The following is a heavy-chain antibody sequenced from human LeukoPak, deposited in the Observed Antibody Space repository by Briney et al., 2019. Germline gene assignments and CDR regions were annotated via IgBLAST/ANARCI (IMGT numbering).Heavy chain of an antibody. CDR1: GYTFTDYY. D-gene: IGHD3-16*01. CDR3: AREETPDYVWGVPTS. V-gene: IGHV1-2*02. J-gene: IGHJ4*02. CDR2: INPNSGVA. Sequence: ASVKVSCKASGYTFTDYYIHWVRQAPGQGPEWGGWINPNSGVANYAQKFEGRVTMTRDTSTSTGYMELSRLTSDDTAVYYCAREETPDYVWGVPTSWGQGTLVTVSS.